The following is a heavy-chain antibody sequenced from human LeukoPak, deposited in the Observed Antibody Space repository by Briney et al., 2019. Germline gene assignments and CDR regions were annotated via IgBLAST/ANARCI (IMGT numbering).Heavy chain of an antibody. V-gene: IGHV5-51*01. D-gene: IGHD3-3*01. CDR1: GYSFTSYW. CDR3: ARASITIFGVVTYNWFDP. CDR2: IYPGDSDT. Sequence: GESLKIFCKGSGYSFTSYWIGWVRQMPGKGLEWMGIIYPGDSDTRYSPSFQGQVTISADKSISTAYLQWSSLKASDTAMYYCARASITIFGVVTYNWFDPWGQGTLVTVSS. J-gene: IGHJ5*02.